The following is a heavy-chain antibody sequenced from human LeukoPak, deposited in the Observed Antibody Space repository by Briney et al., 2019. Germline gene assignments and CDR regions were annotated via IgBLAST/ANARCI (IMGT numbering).Heavy chain of an antibody. CDR2: IYHSGST. CDR1: GYSISSGYY. CDR3: APQPATGAYNWFDP. J-gene: IGHJ5*02. D-gene: IGHD5-24*01. V-gene: IGHV4-38-2*02. Sequence: PSETLSLTCTASGYSISSGYYWGWIRQPPGKGLEWIGSIYHSGSTYYNPSLKSRVTISVDTSKNQFSLKLSSVTAADTAVYYCAPQPATGAYNWFDPWGQGTLVTVSS.